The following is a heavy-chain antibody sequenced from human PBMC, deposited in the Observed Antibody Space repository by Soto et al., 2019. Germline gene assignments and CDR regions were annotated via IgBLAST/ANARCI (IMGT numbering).Heavy chain of an antibody. CDR2: ISGSGGST. J-gene: IGHJ6*03. CDR1: GFTFSSYA. Sequence: GSLRLSCAASGFTFSSYAMSWVRQAPGKGLEWVSAISGSGGSTYYADSVKGRFTISRDNSKNTLYLQMNSLRAEDTAVYYCAKDISRFWSGYLKKYYYMDVWGKGTTVTVSS. D-gene: IGHD3-3*01. CDR3: AKDISRFWSGYLKKYYYMDV. V-gene: IGHV3-23*01.